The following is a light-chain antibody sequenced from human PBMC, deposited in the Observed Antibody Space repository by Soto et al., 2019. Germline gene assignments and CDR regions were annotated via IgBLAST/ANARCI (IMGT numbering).Light chain of an antibody. Sequence: DIQMTQSPSSLSASVGDRVTITCRASQSISNYLNWYQQKPGKAPNLLIYDASSLLSGVPSRFSGSGSGTEFTLTISSLQPDDFATYYCQHYNSYSEAFGQGTKVDIK. J-gene: IGKJ1*01. CDR2: DAS. V-gene: IGKV1-5*01. CDR3: QHYNSYSEA. CDR1: QSISNY.